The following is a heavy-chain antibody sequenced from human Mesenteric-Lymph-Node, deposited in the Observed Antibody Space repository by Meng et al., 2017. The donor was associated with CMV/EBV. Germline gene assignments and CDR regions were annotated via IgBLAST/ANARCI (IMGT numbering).Heavy chain of an antibody. CDR1: GFTFTSYY. D-gene: IGHD6-13*01. J-gene: IGHJ4*02. CDR2: INPSGGST. CDR3: ANTRIAAAGPFDY. Sequence: ASGFTFTSYYMHWVRPAPGQGLEWMGMINPSGGSTSYAQKFQGRVTMTRDTSTSTVYMELSSLRSEDTAVYYCANTRIAAAGPFDYWGQGTLVTVSS. V-gene: IGHV1-46*01.